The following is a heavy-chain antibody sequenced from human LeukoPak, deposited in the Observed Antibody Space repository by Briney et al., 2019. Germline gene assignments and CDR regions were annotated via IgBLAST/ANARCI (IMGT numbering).Heavy chain of an antibody. CDR1: GFTFSSYA. D-gene: IGHD3-10*01. V-gene: IGHV3-23*01. CDR2: ISGSGGST. J-gene: IGHJ6*02. Sequence: GGSLRLSCAASGFTFSSYAMSWVRQAPGKGLEWVSAISGSGGSTYYADSVKGRFTSSRDNSNNTLYVQVNSLRVEDTAVYYCAKSGGLSGSGRLAMDVWGQGTTVTVSS. CDR3: AKSGGLSGSGRLAMDV.